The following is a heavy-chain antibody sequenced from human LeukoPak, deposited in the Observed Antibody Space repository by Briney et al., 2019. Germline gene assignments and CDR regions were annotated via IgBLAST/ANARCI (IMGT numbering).Heavy chain of an antibody. J-gene: IGHJ4*02. V-gene: IGHV5-51*01. Sequence: GESLKISCKGSGYSFTSYWIGWVRQMPGKGLEWMGIIYPGASDTRYSPSFQGQDTISADKSISTAYLQWSSLKASDTAMYYCATSTGYYYGSGPPDYWGQGTLVTVSS. CDR3: ATSTGYYYGSGPPDY. D-gene: IGHD3-10*01. CDR2: IYPGASDT. CDR1: GYSFTSYW.